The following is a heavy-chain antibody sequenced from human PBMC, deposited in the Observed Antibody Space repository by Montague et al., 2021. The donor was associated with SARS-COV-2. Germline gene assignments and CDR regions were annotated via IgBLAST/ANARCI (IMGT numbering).Heavy chain of an antibody. CDR3: ARGARQGYGFRLGSFDS. Sequence: SETLSLTCTVYGGSFSGYYWNWIRQPPGKGLEWIGEINHSGSTNYNPSLKRRVTMSVDTSKNQFPLKLSSVTAADTAVYYCARGARQGYGFRLGSFDSWGQGTLVTVSS. CDR1: GGSFSGYY. J-gene: IGHJ4*02. D-gene: IGHD3-10*01. CDR2: INHSGST. V-gene: IGHV4-34*01.